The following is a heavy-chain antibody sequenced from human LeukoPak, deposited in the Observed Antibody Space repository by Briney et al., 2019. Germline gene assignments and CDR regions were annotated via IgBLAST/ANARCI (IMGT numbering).Heavy chain of an antibody. CDR1: GFIFSSYW. Sequence: GGSLRLSCAASGFIFSSYWMHWVRQAPGKGLVWVSRINTDGTSTAYAATVKGRFTISRDNPKNILYLQMNSLRAEDTALYYCARERVGSDYYGLDVWGQGTTVSVSS. D-gene: IGHD6-25*01. V-gene: IGHV3-74*01. J-gene: IGHJ6*02. CDR3: ARERVGSDYYGLDV. CDR2: INTDGTST.